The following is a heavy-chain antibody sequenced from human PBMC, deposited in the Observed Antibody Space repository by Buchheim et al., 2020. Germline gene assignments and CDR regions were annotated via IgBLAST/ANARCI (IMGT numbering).Heavy chain of an antibody. V-gene: IGHV3-30*18. J-gene: IGHJ4*02. Sequence: QVQLVESGGGVVQPGRSLRLPCAASGFTFSSYGMHWVRQAPGKGLEWVAVISYDGSNKYYADSVKGRFTISRDNSKNTLYLQMNSLRAEDTAVYYCAKVLYSGSYPVCADYFDYWGQGTL. CDR1: GFTFSSYG. CDR2: ISYDGSNK. D-gene: IGHD3-10*01. CDR3: AKVLYSGSYPVCADYFDY.